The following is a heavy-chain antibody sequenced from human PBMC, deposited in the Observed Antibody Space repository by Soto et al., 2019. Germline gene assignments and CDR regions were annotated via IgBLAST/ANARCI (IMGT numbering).Heavy chain of an antibody. D-gene: IGHD1-26*01. CDR3: AAGGGPPRYY. CDR2: IYHSGST. CDR1: GGSISSGGYS. Sequence: QLQLQESGSGLVKPSQTLSLTCAVSGGSISSGGYSWSCIRQPPGKGLEWIGYIYHSGSTYYNPSFKSRVAVSIDRSKNQFSLKLSSVTAADTDVYYCAAGGGPPRYYWGQGTLVTVSS. V-gene: IGHV4-30-2*01. J-gene: IGHJ4*02.